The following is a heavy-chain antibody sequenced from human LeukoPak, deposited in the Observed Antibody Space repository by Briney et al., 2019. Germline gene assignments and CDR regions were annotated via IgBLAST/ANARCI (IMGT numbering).Heavy chain of an antibody. CDR3: ARYSRSWDLDY. J-gene: IGHJ4*02. Sequence: GGSLRLSCAASGFTFSSYSMNWVRQAPGKGLEWVSYISSSSSTIYYADSVKGRFTISRDNAKNSLYLQMNSLRAEDTAVYYCARYSRSWDLDYWGQGTLVTVSS. CDR2: ISSSSSTI. CDR1: GFTFSSYS. V-gene: IGHV3-48*04. D-gene: IGHD6-13*01.